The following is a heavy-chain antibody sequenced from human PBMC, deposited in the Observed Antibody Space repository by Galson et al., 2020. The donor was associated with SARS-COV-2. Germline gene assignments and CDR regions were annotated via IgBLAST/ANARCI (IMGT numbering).Heavy chain of an antibody. CDR1: GGSISSSSYY. CDR2: IYYSGST. V-gene: IGHV4-39*01. Sequence: SETLSLTCTVSGGSISSSSYYWGWIRQPPGKGLEWIGSIYYSGSTYYNPSLKSRVTISVDTSKNQFSLKLSSVTAADTAVYYCARRANQHRPIYYYYYGMDVWGQGTTVTVSS. CDR3: ARRANQHRPIYYYYYGMDV. J-gene: IGHJ6*02. D-gene: IGHD2-2*01.